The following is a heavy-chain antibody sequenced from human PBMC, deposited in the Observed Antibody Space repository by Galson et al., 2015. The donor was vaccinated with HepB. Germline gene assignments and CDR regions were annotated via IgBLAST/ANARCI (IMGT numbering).Heavy chain of an antibody. CDR1: GFTFSSYS. CDR3: ARDVRRQFDY. J-gene: IGHJ4*02. Sequence: SLRLSCAASGFTFSSYSMNWVRQAPGKGLEWVSSISSSSSYIYYADSVKGRLTISRDNAKNSLYLQMNSLRAEDTAVYYCARDVRRQFDYWGQGTLVTVSS. CDR2: ISSSSSYI. V-gene: IGHV3-21*01.